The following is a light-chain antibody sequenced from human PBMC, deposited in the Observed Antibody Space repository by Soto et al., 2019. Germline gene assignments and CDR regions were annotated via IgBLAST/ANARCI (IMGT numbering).Light chain of an antibody. CDR2: GVS. V-gene: IGLV2-14*03. Sequence: QSVLTQPASVSGSPGQSITISCTGTSSDIGSYNRVSWYQQHPGKAPKLMIYGVSNRPSGVSTRFSGSKSGNTASLTISGLQPEDEGDYYCTSYTTRTTYVFGTGTKLTVL. J-gene: IGLJ1*01. CDR3: TSYTTRTTYV. CDR1: SSDIGSYNR.